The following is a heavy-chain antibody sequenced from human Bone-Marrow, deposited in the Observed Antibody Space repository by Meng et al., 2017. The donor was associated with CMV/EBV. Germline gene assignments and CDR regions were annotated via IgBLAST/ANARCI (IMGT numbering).Heavy chain of an antibody. Sequence: VSGGSISIGGYYWSWIRQHPGKGLEWIGYIYYSGSTYYNTYLKSRVTISVDTSKNQFSLKLSSVTAADTAVYYCASTGDGYNLPIDYWGQGTLVTVSS. CDR3: ASTGDGYNLPIDY. J-gene: IGHJ4*02. CDR2: IYYSGST. CDR1: GGSISIGGYY. D-gene: IGHD5-24*01. V-gene: IGHV4-31*02.